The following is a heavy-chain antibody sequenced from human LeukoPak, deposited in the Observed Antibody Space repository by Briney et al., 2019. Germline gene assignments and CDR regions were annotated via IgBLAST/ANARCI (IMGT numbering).Heavy chain of an antibody. V-gene: IGHV4-59*08. CDR2: IYSSGST. CDR3: ANLRRYDSSGYYSDY. D-gene: IGHD3-22*01. Sequence: PSETLSLTCTVSGGSISSYFWSWIRQPPGKGLECIGYIYSSGSTNYNPSLKSRVTISVDTSKNQFSLKLSSVTAADTAVYYCANLRRYDSSGYYSDYWGQGTLVTVSP. CDR1: GGSISSYF. J-gene: IGHJ4*02.